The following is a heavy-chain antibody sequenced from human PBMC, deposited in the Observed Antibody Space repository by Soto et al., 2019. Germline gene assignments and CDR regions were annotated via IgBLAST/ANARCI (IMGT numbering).Heavy chain of an antibody. J-gene: IGHJ4*02. V-gene: IGHV3-21*01. D-gene: IGHD6-13*01. CDR2: VSFDSNYI. Sequence: GGSLRLSCATSGFTFSSYSMNWVRQAPGKGLEWVSLVSFDSNYIYYADSVKGRFTISRDNAKNSVYLQMNSLRAEDTAVYYCARERGWQLYFDYWGQGALVTVSS. CDR1: GFTFSSYS. CDR3: ARERGWQLYFDY.